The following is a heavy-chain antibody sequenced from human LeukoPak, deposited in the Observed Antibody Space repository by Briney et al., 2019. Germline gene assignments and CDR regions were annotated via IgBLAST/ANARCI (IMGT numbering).Heavy chain of an antibody. J-gene: IGHJ3*02. CDR2: IYHSGST. Sequence: SQTLSLTCTVSGGSISSGGYYWSWIRQPPGKGLEWIGYIYHSGSTYYNPSLRSRVTISVDTSKNQFSLNLSSVTAADTAVYYCAKTAIPATINAFDIWGQGTVVTVSS. D-gene: IGHD2-15*01. V-gene: IGHV4-30-2*03. CDR1: GGSISSGGYY. CDR3: AKTAIPATINAFDI.